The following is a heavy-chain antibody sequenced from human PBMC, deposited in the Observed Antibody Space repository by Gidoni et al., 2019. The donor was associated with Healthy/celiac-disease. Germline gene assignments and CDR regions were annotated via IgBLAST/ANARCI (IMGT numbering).Heavy chain of an antibody. CDR2: ISSSSSTI. D-gene: IGHD3-3*01. J-gene: IGHJ6*03. V-gene: IGHV3-48*02. CDR1: GFTFSSYS. Sequence: EVQLVESGGVLVQPGGSLRLSCAASGFTFSSYSMNWVRQAQGKGLEWVSYISSSSSTIYYADSVKGRFTISRDNAKNSLYLQMNSLRDEDTAVYYCARGADFWSGYYTDYYYMDVWGKGTTVTVSS. CDR3: ARGADFWSGYYTDYYYMDV.